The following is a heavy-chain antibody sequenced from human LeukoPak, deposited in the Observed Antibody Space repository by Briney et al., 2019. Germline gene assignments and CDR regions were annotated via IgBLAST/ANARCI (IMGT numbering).Heavy chain of an antibody. CDR1: GYTFTGYY. V-gene: IGHV1-2*02. Sequence: GASVKVSCKASGYTFTGYYMHWVRQAPGQGLEWMGWINPNSGGTNYAQKFQGRVTMTRDTSISTAYMELSRLRSDDTAVYYCARGSGLRYFDWISENWFDPWGQGTLVTVSS. J-gene: IGHJ5*02. CDR2: INPNSGGT. CDR3: ARGSGLRYFDWISENWFDP. D-gene: IGHD3-9*01.